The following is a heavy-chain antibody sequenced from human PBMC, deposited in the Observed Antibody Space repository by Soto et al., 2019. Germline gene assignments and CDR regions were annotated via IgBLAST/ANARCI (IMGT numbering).Heavy chain of an antibody. CDR2: INAGDGNT. J-gene: IGHJ4*02. CDR3: ARGSVSVDS. D-gene: IGHD3-10*01. V-gene: IGHV1-3*01. Sequence: QVHLVQSGAEVKKPGASVNVSCKASGYIFTNYAIHWVRQAPGQRLEWMGRINAGDGNTRYSQNFQDSVTITRDTSASTAYMQLSSLPSEDSTLYFCARGSVSVDSWGQGTLVTVSS. CDR1: GYIFTNYA.